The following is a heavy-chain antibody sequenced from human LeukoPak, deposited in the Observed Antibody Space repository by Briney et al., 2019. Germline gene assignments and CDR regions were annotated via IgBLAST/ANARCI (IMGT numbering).Heavy chain of an antibody. Sequence: SETLSLTCTVSGGSINTYYWSWIRQPPGKGLEWLGYIYSDGSTNYNPSLKSRLTISVDTSKNQFSLKLSSVIAADTAVYYCARLLSSGRSDYWGQGTLVTVSS. J-gene: IGHJ4*02. CDR1: GGSINTYY. CDR2: IYSDGST. CDR3: ARLLSSGRSDY. D-gene: IGHD3-22*01. V-gene: IGHV4-59*01.